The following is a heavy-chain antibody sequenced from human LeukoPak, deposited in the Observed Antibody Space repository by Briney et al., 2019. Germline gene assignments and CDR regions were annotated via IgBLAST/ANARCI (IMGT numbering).Heavy chain of an antibody. Sequence: PGGSRRLSCVVSGFSISYNYMSWVRQAPGKGLEWVSLIYSAGDSYYADSVKGRFIISKDNSKNTVYLQMNRLRPEGTAVYYCASHYCSAGSCYFDGWGQGTLVAVSS. V-gene: IGHV3-53*01. CDR2: IYSAGDS. D-gene: IGHD2-8*02. CDR1: GFSISYNY. J-gene: IGHJ4*02. CDR3: ASHYCSAGSCYFDG.